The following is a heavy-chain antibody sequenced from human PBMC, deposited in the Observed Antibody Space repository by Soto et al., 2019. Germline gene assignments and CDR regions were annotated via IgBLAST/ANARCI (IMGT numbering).Heavy chain of an antibody. D-gene: IGHD3-10*01. J-gene: IGHJ6*04. CDR1: GGTVSSYA. V-gene: IGHV1-69*13. CDR2: IIPIFGTA. Sequence: SVKVSCKAPGGTVSSYAISWVRQAPGQGLEWMGGIIPIFGTANYAQKFQGRVTITADESTSAAYMELSSLRSEDTAVYYCARDHGGGRFGEFTGDYYYYGMDVWGKGTTVTVSS. CDR3: ARDHGGGRFGEFTGDYYYYGMDV.